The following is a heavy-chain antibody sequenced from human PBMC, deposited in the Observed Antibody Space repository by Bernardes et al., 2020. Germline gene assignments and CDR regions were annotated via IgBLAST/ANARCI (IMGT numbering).Heavy chain of an antibody. CDR3: ARHPDYGDYVATSYYYYGMDV. V-gene: IGHV1-18*01. D-gene: IGHD4-17*01. CDR2: ISAYNGNT. J-gene: IGHJ6*02. Sequence: ASVKVSCKASGYTFTSYGISWVRQAPGQGLEWMGWISAYNGNTNYAQKLQGRVTMTTDTSTSTAYMELRSLRSDDTAVYYCARHPDYGDYVATSYYYYGMDVWGQGTTVTVSS. CDR1: GYTFTSYG.